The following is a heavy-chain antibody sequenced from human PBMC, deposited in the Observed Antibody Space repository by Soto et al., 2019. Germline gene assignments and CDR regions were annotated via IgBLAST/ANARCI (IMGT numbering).Heavy chain of an antibody. CDR3: ARDLWGYCGADCYPMDV. D-gene: IGHD2-21*02. V-gene: IGHV6-1*01. J-gene: IGHJ6*02. Sequence: SQTLSLTCAISGDSVSSNSAAWNWIRQSPSRGLEWLGRTYYRSKWYNDYAVSVKSRITINPDTSKNQFSLKLNSVTPEDTAVYYCARDLWGYCGADCYPMDVWGQGATVTVSS. CDR2: TYYRSKWYN. CDR1: GDSVSSNSAA.